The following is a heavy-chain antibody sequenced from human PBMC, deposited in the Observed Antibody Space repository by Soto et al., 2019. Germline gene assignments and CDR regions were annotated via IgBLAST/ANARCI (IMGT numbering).Heavy chain of an antibody. CDR1: GGSISSGGYY. Sequence: QVQLQESGPGLVKPSQTLSLTCTVSGGSISSGGYYWSWIRQHPGKGLEWIGYIYYSGSTYYNPSPKSRVTISGDTSKNPFTMKLSSVTAADTAVYYCARGGIAAAAPPDYWGQGTLVTVSS. CDR3: ARGGIAAAAPPDY. D-gene: IGHD6-13*01. CDR2: IYYSGST. J-gene: IGHJ4*02. V-gene: IGHV4-31*03.